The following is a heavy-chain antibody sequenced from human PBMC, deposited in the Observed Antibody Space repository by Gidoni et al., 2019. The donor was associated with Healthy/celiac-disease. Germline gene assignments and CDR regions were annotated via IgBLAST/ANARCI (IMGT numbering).Heavy chain of an antibody. D-gene: IGHD6-13*01. Sequence: QVQLQQWGAGLLKPSETLSLTCAVYGGSFSGYYWSWIRQPPGKGLEWIGEINHSGSTNYNPSLKSRVTISVDTSKNQFSLKLSSVTAADTAVYYCARGYSSSWGHWYFDLWGRGTLVTVSS. CDR3: ARGYSSSWGHWYFDL. V-gene: IGHV4-34*01. CDR1: GGSFSGYY. CDR2: INHSGST. J-gene: IGHJ2*01.